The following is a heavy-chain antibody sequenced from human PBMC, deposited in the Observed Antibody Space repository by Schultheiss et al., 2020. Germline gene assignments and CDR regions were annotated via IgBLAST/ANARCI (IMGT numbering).Heavy chain of an antibody. CDR1: GFMFSKYW. CDR3: ARGYGDNKFDY. D-gene: IGHD4-17*01. J-gene: IGHJ4*02. CDR2: IKQDGSDK. V-gene: IGHV3-7*01. Sequence: WGSLRLSCAASGFMFSKYWMTWVRQAPGKGLEWVANIKQDGSDKFYVDSVKGRFTISRDNAKNSLYLQMSSLRAEDTAVYYCARGYGDNKFDYWGQGTLVTVSS.